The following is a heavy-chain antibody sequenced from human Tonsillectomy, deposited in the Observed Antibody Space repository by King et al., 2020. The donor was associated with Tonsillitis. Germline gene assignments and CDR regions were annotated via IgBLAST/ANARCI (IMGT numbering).Heavy chain of an antibody. CDR1: GYSFTNFW. Sequence: QLVQSGAEVKKPGESLKISCKGSGYSFTNFWNGWVRQMPGKGLEWMGIIYPGDSDTIYSPSFQGPVTISAEKSITPAYLQWSSLKASDTAMYYCARKWGDDAFDIWGEGTRVTVSS. V-gene: IGHV5-51*01. CDR2: IYPGDSDT. CDR3: ARKWGDDAFDI. D-gene: IGHD3-16*01. J-gene: IGHJ3*02.